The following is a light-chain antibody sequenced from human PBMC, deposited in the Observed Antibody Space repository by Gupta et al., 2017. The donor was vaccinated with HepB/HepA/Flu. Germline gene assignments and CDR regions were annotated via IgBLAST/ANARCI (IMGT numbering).Light chain of an antibody. CDR2: NTS. CDR3: QQGDTSPFT. Sequence: DIQMTQSPSSLSASVGDRVTITCRASQSINGYLNWYQQKPGKAPKLLLNNTSTLQSGVPSRFSGSGFGTDFTLPISRQQPEDFANYYCQQGDTSPFTFGQGTRVDIE. V-gene: IGKV1-39*01. CDR1: QSINGY. J-gene: IGKJ3*01.